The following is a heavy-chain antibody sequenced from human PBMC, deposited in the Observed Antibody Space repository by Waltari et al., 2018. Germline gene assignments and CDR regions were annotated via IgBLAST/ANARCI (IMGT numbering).Heavy chain of an antibody. CDR1: GFTFSSYG. J-gene: IGHJ4*02. V-gene: IGHV3-33*06. D-gene: IGHD2-2*01. CDR3: AKAACSSTSCPLDY. Sequence: QVQLVESGGGVVQPGRSLRLSCAASGFTFSSYGMHWVRQAPGKGLGWWAVIWYDGSNKDDADSVKGRFTSSRDNSKNTLYLQMNSLRAEDTAVYYCAKAACSSTSCPLDYWGQGTLVTVSS. CDR2: IWYDGSNK.